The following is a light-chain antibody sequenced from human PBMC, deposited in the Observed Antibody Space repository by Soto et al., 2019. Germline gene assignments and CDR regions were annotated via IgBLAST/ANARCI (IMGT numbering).Light chain of an antibody. Sequence: QSVLTQPASVSGSPGQSITISCTGTSSDVGGYNAVSWYRQHPGKAPKLMIYDVSNRPSGASDRFSVSKSGNTASLTISGLQAEEEAAYYCGSYASGGAYVFGTGTKLTVL. CDR2: DVS. J-gene: IGLJ1*01. CDR3: GSYASGGAYV. CDR1: SSDVGGYNA. V-gene: IGLV2-14*01.